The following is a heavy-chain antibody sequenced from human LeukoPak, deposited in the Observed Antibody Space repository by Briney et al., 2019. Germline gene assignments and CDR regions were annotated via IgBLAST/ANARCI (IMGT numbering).Heavy chain of an antibody. CDR2: ISNSGSSK. CDR3: ASLTVTGGSLSDH. V-gene: IGHV3-48*03. J-gene: IGHJ4*02. Sequence: GGSLRLSCVASRFTFSNYDMNWVRQVPGKGLEWVSYISNSGSSKYYVDSVKGRFTISRDNAKNSLYLQMNSLRAEDTAVYYCASLTVTGGSLSDHWGQGTLVTVSS. CDR1: RFTFSNYD. D-gene: IGHD2-15*01.